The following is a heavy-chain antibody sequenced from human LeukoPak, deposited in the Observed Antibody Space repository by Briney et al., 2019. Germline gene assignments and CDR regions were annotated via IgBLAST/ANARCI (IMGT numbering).Heavy chain of an antibody. CDR3: ARHRRYYGSGSYSGVDY. D-gene: IGHD3-10*01. V-gene: IGHV4-34*01. Sequence: SETLSLTCAVYGGSFSGYYWSWIRQPPGKGLEWIGEINHSGSTNYNPSLKSRVTISVDTSKNQFSLKLSSVTAADTAVYYCARHRRYYGSGSYSGVDYWGQGTLVTVYS. CDR2: INHSGST. CDR1: GGSFSGYY. J-gene: IGHJ4*02.